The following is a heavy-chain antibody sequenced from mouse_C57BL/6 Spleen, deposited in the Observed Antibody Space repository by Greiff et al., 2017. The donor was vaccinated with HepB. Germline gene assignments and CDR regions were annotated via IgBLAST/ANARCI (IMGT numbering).Heavy chain of an antibody. CDR3: ARSFYYSNAWFAY. J-gene: IGHJ3*01. V-gene: IGHV5-12*01. CDR2: ISNGGGST. CDR1: GFTFSDYY. D-gene: IGHD2-5*01. Sequence: DVQLVESGGGLVQPGGSLKLSCAASGFTFSDYYMYWVRQTPEKRLEWVAYISNGGGSTYYPDTVKGRFTISRDNAKNTLYLQMSRLKSEDTAMYYCARSFYYSNAWFAYWGQGTLVTVSA.